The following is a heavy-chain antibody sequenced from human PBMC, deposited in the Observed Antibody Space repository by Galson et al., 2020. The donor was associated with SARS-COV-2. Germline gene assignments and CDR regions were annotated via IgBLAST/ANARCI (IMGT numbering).Heavy chain of an antibody. CDR2: ISGSGGST. V-gene: IGHV3-23*01. CDR3: AKDALDYGDYAVVLYYYYGMDV. D-gene: IGHD4-17*01. Sequence: GSLRLSCAASGFTFSSYAMRWVRQAPGQGLEWVSAISGSGGSTYYADSVKGRFTISRDNSKNTLYLQMNSLRAEDTAVYYCAKDALDYGDYAVVLYYYYGMDVWGQGTTVTVSS. CDR1: GFTFSSYA. J-gene: IGHJ6*02.